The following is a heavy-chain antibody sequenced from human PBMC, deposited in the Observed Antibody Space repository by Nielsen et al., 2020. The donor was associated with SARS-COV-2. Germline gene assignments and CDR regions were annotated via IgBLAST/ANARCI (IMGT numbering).Heavy chain of an antibody. V-gene: IGHV4-30-2*01. J-gene: IGHJ4*02. CDR3: ARGDDFWSGLDY. D-gene: IGHD3-3*01. CDR2: IYHSGST. Sequence: RQAPGKGLEWIGYIYHSGSTYYNPSLKSRVTISVDRSKNQFSLKLSSVTAADTAVYYCARGDDFWSGLDYWGQGTLVTVSS.